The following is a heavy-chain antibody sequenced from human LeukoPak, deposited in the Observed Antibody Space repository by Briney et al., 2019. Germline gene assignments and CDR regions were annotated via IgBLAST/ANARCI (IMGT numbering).Heavy chain of an antibody. CDR3: ARGGRYYYDSSGYSH. CDR2: IYYSGNT. V-gene: IGHV4-39*07. CDR1: GGSISSISSNNYH. Sequence: SETLSLTCIVSGGSISSISSNNYHWGWIRQPPGKGLEWIGSIYYSGNTNYNPSLKSRVTISVDTSKNQFSLRLSSVTAADTAVYYCARGGRYYYDSSGYSHWGQGTLVAVSS. D-gene: IGHD3-22*01. J-gene: IGHJ4*02.